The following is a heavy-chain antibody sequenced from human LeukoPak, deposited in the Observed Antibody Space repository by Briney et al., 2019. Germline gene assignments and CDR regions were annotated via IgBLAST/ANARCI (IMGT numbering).Heavy chain of an antibody. Sequence: GGSLRLSCAASGFTFSSYSMDWVRQAPGMGLEWVSSISSSSSYIHYADSVKGRFTISRENTKNSLYLQMNSLRAEYTAVYYCARFQGAHYWGRGTLVTVSS. CDR1: GFTFSSYS. CDR3: ARFQGAHY. CDR2: ISSSSSYI. D-gene: IGHD4/OR15-4a*01. V-gene: IGHV3-21*01. J-gene: IGHJ4*02.